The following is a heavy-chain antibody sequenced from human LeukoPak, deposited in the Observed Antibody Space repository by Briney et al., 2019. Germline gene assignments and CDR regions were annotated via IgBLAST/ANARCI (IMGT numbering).Heavy chain of an antibody. CDR2: INHSGST. Sequence: SETLSLTCAVYGGSFSGNYWSWIRQPPGKGLEWIGEINHSGSTNYNPSLKSRVTISVDTSKNQFSLKLSSVTAADTAVYYCAPLIAAADMEGYWGQGTLVTVSS. D-gene: IGHD6-13*01. J-gene: IGHJ4*02. CDR3: APLIAAADMEGY. CDR1: GGSFSGNY. V-gene: IGHV4-34*01.